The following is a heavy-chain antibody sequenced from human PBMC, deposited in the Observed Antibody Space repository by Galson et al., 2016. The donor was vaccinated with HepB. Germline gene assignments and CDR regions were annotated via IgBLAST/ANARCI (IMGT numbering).Heavy chain of an antibody. CDR2: IISSSTYI. CDR1: GFTFSSYS. J-gene: IGHJ6*02. Sequence: SLRLSCAASGFTFSSYSMNWVRQAPGKGLEWVSSIISSSTYIHYADSVKGRFTISRDNAKNSLYLQMKSLRAEETAVYYCARELLGYCTSTTCSLTGGMDVWGQGTTVTVSS. V-gene: IGHV3-21*01. D-gene: IGHD2-2*01. CDR3: ARELLGYCTSTTCSLTGGMDV.